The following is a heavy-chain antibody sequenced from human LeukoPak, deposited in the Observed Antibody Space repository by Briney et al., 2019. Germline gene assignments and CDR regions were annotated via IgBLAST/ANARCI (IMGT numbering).Heavy chain of an antibody. CDR2: IYPGDSDT. CDR3: ARHFYDTSTYYSSFDF. CDR1: GYGFTSYW. D-gene: IGHD2/OR15-2a*01. Sequence: GEPLKISCKGSGYGFTSYWIGWVRQMPGKGLEWMGIIYPGDSDTRYSPSFQGQVTISADKSINTVYLQWGSLKASDTAMYYCARHFYDTSTYYSSFDFWGQGTLVTVSS. J-gene: IGHJ4*02. V-gene: IGHV5-51*01.